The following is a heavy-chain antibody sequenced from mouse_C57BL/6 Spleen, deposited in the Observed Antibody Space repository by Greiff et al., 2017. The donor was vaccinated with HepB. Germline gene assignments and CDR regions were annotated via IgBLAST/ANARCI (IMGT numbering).Heavy chain of an antibody. D-gene: IGHD1-1*01. CDR1: GFTFSSYA. Sequence: EVQRVESGGGLVKPGGSLKLSCAASGFTFSSYAMAWVRQTPEKRLEWVATISDGGSYTYYPDNVKGRFTISRDNAKNNLYLQMSQLNSEDTAMCYCGSETSVVDYWGQGTTLTVSS. CDR3: GSETSVVDY. CDR2: ISDGGSYT. J-gene: IGHJ2*01. V-gene: IGHV5-4*01.